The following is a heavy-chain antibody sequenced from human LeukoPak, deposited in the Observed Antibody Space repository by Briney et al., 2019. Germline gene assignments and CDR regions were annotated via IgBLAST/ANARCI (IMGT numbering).Heavy chain of an antibody. V-gene: IGHV3-30*18. D-gene: IGHD6-13*01. CDR1: GFTFSSYA. Sequence: GGSLRLSCAASGFTFSSYAMSWVRQAPGKGLEWVAVISYDGSNKYYADSVKGRFTISRDNSKNTLYLQMNSLRAEDTAVYYCAKDHGYSSSPSDYWGQGTLVTVSS. J-gene: IGHJ4*02. CDR3: AKDHGYSSSPSDY. CDR2: ISYDGSNK.